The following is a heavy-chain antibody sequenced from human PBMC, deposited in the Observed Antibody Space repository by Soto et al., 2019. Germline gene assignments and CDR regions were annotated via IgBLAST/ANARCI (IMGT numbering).Heavy chain of an antibody. CDR3: AKEALTVAGNNFDS. J-gene: IGHJ4*02. D-gene: IGHD6-19*01. CDR1: GFTFTTYA. V-gene: IGHV3-23*01. Sequence: LLESGGGLVQPGGSLRLSCAASGFTFTTYAMGLVLQAPGNGLEWVSSISGSGAGTFYADSVKGRFTISRDNAKKMVYLQMNGLRADDTALYYCAKEALTVAGNNFDSWGQGTLVTVSS. CDR2: ISGSGAGT.